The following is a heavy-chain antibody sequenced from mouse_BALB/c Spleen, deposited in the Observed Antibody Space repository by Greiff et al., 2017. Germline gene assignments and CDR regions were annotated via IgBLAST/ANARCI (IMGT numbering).Heavy chain of an antibody. D-gene: IGHD2-3*01. CDR1: GFSLTSYD. Sequence: QVQLQQSGPGLVAPSQSLSITCTVSGFSLTSYDISWIRQPPGKGLEWLGVIWTGGGTNYNSAFMSRLSISKDNSKSQVFLKMNSLQTDDTAIYYCVRARDGYYYAMDYWGQGTSVTVSS. CDR2: IWTGGGT. J-gene: IGHJ4*01. CDR3: VRARDGYYYAMDY. V-gene: IGHV2-9-2*01.